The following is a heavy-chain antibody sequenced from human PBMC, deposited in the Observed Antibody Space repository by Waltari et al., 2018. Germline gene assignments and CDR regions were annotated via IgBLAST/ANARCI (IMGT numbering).Heavy chain of an antibody. V-gene: IGHV4-59*01. CDR2: IYYSGST. D-gene: IGHD1-26*01. CDR3: ARARSDWVGAMDY. CDR1: GGSISSYY. J-gene: IGHJ4*02. Sequence: QVQLQESGPGLVKPSETLSLTCTVSGGSISSYYWSWIRQPPGKGLEWIGYIYYSGSTNYNPSRKSRVTISVDTSKNQFSLKLSSVTAADTAVYYCARARSDWVGAMDYWGQGTLVTVSS.